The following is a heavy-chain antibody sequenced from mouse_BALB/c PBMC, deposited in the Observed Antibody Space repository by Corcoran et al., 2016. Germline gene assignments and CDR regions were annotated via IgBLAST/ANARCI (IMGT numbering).Heavy chain of an antibody. CDR1: GYTFTNYG. V-gene: IGHV9-3-1*01. CDR3: ARATAHYYAMDY. J-gene: IGHJ4*01. D-gene: IGHD1-2*01. Sequence: QIQLVQSGPELKKPGETVKISCKASGYTFTNYGMNWVKQAPGKGLKWMGWINIYTGESTYADDFKGRFDFSLETSANTAYLQTNNLKNEDTATYFCARATAHYYAMDYWGQGTSVTVSS. CDR2: INIYTGES.